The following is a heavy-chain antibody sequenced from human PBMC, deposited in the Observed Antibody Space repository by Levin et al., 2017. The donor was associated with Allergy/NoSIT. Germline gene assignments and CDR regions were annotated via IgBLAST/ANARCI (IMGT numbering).Heavy chain of an antibody. D-gene: IGHD3-22*01. CDR1: GFTFSSYA. Sequence: GGSLRLSCAASGFTFSSYAMSWVRQAPGKGLEWVSSISGSGGNTYYAESVKGRFTISRDNSKNTLYLQMNSLRAEDTAVYYCARDNMIVVVISLVYWGQGTLVTVSS. CDR2: ISGSGGNT. V-gene: IGHV3-23*01. CDR3: ARDNMIVVVISLVY. J-gene: IGHJ4*02.